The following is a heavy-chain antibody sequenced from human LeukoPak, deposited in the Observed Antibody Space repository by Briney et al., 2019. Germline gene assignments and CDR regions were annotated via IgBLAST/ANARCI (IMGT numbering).Heavy chain of an antibody. V-gene: IGHV3-23*01. CDR3: VLREGFSWVY. Sequence: GGSLRLSCAASGFTFSIYAMSWVRQAPGKGLEWVSTISGGGGSTYYADSVKGRFTISRDNSKNTLYLQMNSLRAEDTAIYYCVLREGFSWVYWGQGALVTVSS. CDR1: GFTFSIYA. J-gene: IGHJ4*02. CDR2: ISGGGGST. D-gene: IGHD3-3*01.